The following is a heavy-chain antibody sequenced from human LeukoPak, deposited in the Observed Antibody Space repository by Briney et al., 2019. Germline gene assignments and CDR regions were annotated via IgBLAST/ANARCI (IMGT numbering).Heavy chain of an antibody. J-gene: IGHJ6*02. D-gene: IGHD2-2*01. CDR1: GYTFTSYY. V-gene: IGHV1-46*01. Sequence: GASVKVSCKASGYTFTSYYMHWVRQAPGQGLEWMGIINPSGGSTSYAQKFQGRVTMTRDTSTSTVYMELSSLRSEDTAVYYCAREPVLEYQLLLFAYYYYGMDVWGQGTTVTVSS. CDR2: INPSGGST. CDR3: AREPVLEYQLLLFAYYYYGMDV.